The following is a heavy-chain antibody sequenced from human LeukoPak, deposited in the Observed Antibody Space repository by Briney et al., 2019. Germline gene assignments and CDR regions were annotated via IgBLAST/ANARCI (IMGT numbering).Heavy chain of an antibody. CDR2: INPNSGGT. CDR3: ARTPVGESLYDY. V-gene: IGHV1-2*02. CDR1: GYTFTGYY. D-gene: IGHD3-10*01. Sequence: ASVTVSCTASGYTFTGYYMHWVRQAPGQGLEWMGGINPNSGGTKYAQKFQGRVTMTRDTSISTAYMELSRLRSDDTAVYYCARTPVGESLYDYWGQGTLVTVSS. J-gene: IGHJ4*02.